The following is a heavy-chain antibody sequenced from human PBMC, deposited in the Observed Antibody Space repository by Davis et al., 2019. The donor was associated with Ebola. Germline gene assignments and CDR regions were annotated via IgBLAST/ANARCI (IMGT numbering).Heavy chain of an antibody. J-gene: IGHJ5*02. D-gene: IGHD3-22*01. Sequence: MPSETLSLTCSVSGGSLSSYYWSWIRQPAGKGLEWIGRIYTSGSTNYSPSLKSRVTMSVDTSKNQFSLKLSSVTAADTAVYYCARDREKRYYDSTGYDPWGQGTLVTVSS. V-gene: IGHV4-4*07. CDR1: GGSLSSYY. CDR2: IYTSGST. CDR3: ARDREKRYYDSTGYDP.